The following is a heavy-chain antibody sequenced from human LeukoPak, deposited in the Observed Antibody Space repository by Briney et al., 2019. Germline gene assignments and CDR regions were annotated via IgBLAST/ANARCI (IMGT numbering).Heavy chain of an antibody. J-gene: IGHJ4*02. CDR1: GFTFSNYW. CDR3: ASFRITVAGRTGLDY. D-gene: IGHD6-19*01. CDR2: IKQDGSEK. Sequence: GGSLRLSCAASGFTFSNYWMSWVRQAPGKGLEWVANIKQDGSEKYYVDSVKGRFTISRDNAKNSLYLQMNSLRAEDTAAYYCASFRITVAGRTGLDYWGQGTLVTVSS. V-gene: IGHV3-7*01.